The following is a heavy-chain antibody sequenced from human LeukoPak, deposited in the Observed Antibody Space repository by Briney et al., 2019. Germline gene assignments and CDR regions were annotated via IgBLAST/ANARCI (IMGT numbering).Heavy chain of an antibody. CDR2: ISNSGSYT. D-gene: IGHD1-14*01. CDR1: GFTFSSYA. J-gene: IGHJ4*02. V-gene: IGHV3-11*03. CDR3: ARTVRNPEA. Sequence: GGSLRLSCAASGFTFSSYAMSWVRQAPGKGLEWVSHISNSGSYTNYADSVKGRFTISRDNAKNSLYPQMNSLRAEDTAVYYCARTVRNPEAWGQGTLVTVSS.